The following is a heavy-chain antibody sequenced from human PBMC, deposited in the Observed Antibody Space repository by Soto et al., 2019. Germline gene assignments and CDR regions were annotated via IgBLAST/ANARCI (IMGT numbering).Heavy chain of an antibody. J-gene: IGHJ4*02. CDR3: AHAMLYCTGGSCSTWCAS. V-gene: IGHV2-5*02. CDR1: GFSLSTHGVG. CDR2: IYWDDDK. Sequence: QITLKESGPTLVKPTQTLTLTCTFSGFSLSTHGVGVGWVRQPAGKALEWLALIYWDDDKRYSASLNSRLTITKDTSKNQVVLTMTNMDPVDTATYYCAHAMLYCTGGSCSTWCASGGQGTLVTVSS. D-gene: IGHD2-15*01.